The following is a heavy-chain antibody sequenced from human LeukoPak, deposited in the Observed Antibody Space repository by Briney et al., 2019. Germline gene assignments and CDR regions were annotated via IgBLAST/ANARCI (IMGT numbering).Heavy chain of an antibody. V-gene: IGHV1-24*01. Sequence: GASVKVSCKVSGYTLTELSMHWVRQAPGKGLEWMGGFDPEDGETIYAQKFQGRVTMTEDTSTDTAYMELSSLRSEDTAVYYCARTLYSSGWCGLDYWGQGTLVTVSS. D-gene: IGHD6-19*01. CDR3: ARTLYSSGWCGLDY. CDR2: FDPEDGET. CDR1: GYTLTELS. J-gene: IGHJ4*02.